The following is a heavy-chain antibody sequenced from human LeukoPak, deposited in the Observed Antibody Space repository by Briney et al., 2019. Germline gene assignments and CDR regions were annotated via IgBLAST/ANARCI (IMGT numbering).Heavy chain of an antibody. Sequence: GGSLRLSCAASGFTFTNYAMSWVRQAPGKGLEWVSAISGSGGTTYYADSVKGRFTISRDNSKNTLFLQMNTLRADDTAIYYCAKVREQWLSGDCDSWGRGALVTVSS. CDR1: GFTFTNYA. CDR2: ISGSGGTT. D-gene: IGHD6-19*01. J-gene: IGHJ4*02. V-gene: IGHV3-23*01. CDR3: AKVREQWLSGDCDS.